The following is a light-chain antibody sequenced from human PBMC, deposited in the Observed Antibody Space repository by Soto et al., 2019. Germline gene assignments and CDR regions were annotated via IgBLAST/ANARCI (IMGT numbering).Light chain of an antibody. CDR2: EVT. J-gene: IGLJ2*01. CDR1: SSDVGGYNY. V-gene: IGLV2-14*01. Sequence: QSVLTQPAAVSGSPGQSITISCTGTSSDVGGYNYVSWYQQHPGKAPKLMIYEVTNRPSGVSNRFSGSKSANTASLTISGLQAEDEADYYCNSYTSTSTLVFGGGTKVTVL. CDR3: NSYTSTSTLV.